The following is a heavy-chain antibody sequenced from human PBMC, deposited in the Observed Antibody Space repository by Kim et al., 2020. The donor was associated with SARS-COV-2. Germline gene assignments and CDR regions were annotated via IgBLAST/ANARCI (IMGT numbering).Heavy chain of an antibody. Sequence: GGSLRLSCAASGFTFSDYYMSWIRQAPGNGLEWVSYISSSGSTIYYADSVKGRFTISRDNAKNSLYLQMNSLRAEDTAVYYCARDLYSSSPYYYYYYMDVWGKGTTVTVSS. CDR3: ARDLYSSSPYYYYYYMDV. D-gene: IGHD6-6*01. V-gene: IGHV3-11*01. J-gene: IGHJ6*03. CDR2: ISSSGSTI. CDR1: GFTFSDYY.